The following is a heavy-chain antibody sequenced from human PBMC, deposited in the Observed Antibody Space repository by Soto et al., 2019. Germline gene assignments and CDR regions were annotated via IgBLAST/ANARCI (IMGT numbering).Heavy chain of an antibody. CDR2: IIPIFGTA. D-gene: IGHD6-19*01. Sequence: GASVKVSCKASGGTFSSYAISWVRQAPGQGLEWMGGIIPIFGTANYAQKFQGRVTITADESTSTAYMELSSLRSEDTAVYYCARWELIAVAGPYYYGMDGWGQGTTVTVSS. J-gene: IGHJ6*02. CDR1: GGTFSSYA. V-gene: IGHV1-69*13. CDR3: ARWELIAVAGPYYYGMDG.